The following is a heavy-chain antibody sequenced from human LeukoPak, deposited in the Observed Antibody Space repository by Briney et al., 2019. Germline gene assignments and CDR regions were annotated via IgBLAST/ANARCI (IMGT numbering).Heavy chain of an antibody. CDR3: AKIGEYGDYFDY. J-gene: IGHJ4*02. D-gene: IGHD4-17*01. CDR1: GFTFSSYA. V-gene: IGHV3-23*01. Sequence: PGGSLRLSCAASGFTFSSYAMSWVRQARGKGREWVSAISGSGGSTYYADSVKGRFTISRDNSKNTLYLQMNSLRAEDTAVYYCAKIGEYGDYFDYWGQGTLVTVSS. CDR2: ISGSGGST.